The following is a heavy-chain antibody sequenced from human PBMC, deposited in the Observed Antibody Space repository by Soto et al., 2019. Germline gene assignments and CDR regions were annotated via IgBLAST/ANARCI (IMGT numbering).Heavy chain of an antibody. CDR3: ARVVYYDFLSGFNTHPYYFED. CDR2: ISDDRSNT. V-gene: IGHV3-30-3*01. CDR1: GFTFSRHT. Sequence: QVQLVESGGGVVQPGRSLRLSCAASGFTFSRHTMHWVRQAPGKGLEWVAAISDDRSNTYYADSVKGRFTISRDNSKNSLYLPMDRLSSEDTAVHYCARVVYYDFLSGFNTHPYYFEDWGQGTLVTVSS. D-gene: IGHD3-3*01. J-gene: IGHJ4*02.